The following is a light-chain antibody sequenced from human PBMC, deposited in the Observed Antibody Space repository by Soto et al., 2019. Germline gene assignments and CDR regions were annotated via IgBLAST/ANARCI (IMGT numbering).Light chain of an antibody. J-gene: IGLJ1*01. CDR3: AAWDDSLNGPFV. V-gene: IGLV1-36*01. CDR2: YDD. Sequence: QPELTRPPSVSRAPRQRVPISRSGSSSNIGNNAVNWYQQLPGKAPKLLIYYDDLLPSGVSDRFSGSKSGTSASLAISGLQSEDEADYYCAAWDDSLNGPFVFGTGTKVTV. CDR1: SSNIGNNA.